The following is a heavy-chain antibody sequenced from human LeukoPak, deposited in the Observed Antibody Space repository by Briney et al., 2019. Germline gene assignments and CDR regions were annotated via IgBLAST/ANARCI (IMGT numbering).Heavy chain of an antibody. D-gene: IGHD6-13*01. J-gene: IGHJ4*02. Sequence: GGSLRLSCAASGFTFSSYAMSWVRQAPGEGLEWVSAISGSGGSTYYADSVKGRFTISRDNSKNTLYLQMNSLRAEDTAVYYCAKDGTKRIAAAGGVLDYFDYWGQGTLVTVSS. CDR3: AKDGTKRIAAAGGVLDYFDY. V-gene: IGHV3-23*01. CDR2: ISGSGGST. CDR1: GFTFSSYA.